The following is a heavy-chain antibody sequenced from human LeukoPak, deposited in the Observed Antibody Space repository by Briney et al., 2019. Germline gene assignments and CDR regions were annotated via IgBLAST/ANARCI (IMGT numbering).Heavy chain of an antibody. J-gene: IGHJ4*02. Sequence: GASVKVSCKASGYTFTGYYMHWVRQAPGQGLEWMGWINPNSGGTNYAQKFQGRVTMTRDTSISTAYMELSRLRSDDTAVYYCARDPDFGANVPDYWGQGTLVTVSS. CDR1: GYTFTGYY. D-gene: IGHD3-3*01. V-gene: IGHV1-2*02. CDR3: ARDPDFGANVPDY. CDR2: INPNSGGT.